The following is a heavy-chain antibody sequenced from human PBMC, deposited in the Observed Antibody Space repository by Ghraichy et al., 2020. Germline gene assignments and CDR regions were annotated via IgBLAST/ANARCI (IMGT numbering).Heavy chain of an antibody. CDR3: ARGDLLRYLRIRAFDI. CDR2: INHSGST. Sequence: SETLSLTCAVYGGSFSGYYWSWIRQPPGKGLEWIGEINHSGSTNYNPSLKSRVTISVDTSKNQFSLKLSSVTAADTAVYYCARGDLLRYLRIRAFDIWGQGTMVTVSS. J-gene: IGHJ3*02. V-gene: IGHV4-34*01. D-gene: IGHD3-9*01. CDR1: GGSFSGYY.